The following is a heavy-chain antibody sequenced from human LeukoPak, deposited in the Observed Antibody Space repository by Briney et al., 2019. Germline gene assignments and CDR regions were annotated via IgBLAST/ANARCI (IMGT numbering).Heavy chain of an antibody. CDR3: ATDGDSSSWKRGGIDY. V-gene: IGHV3-20*04. CDR1: GFNFDDHG. J-gene: IGHJ4*02. CDR2: LNRNGDIT. Sequence: PGGSLRLSCSASGFNFDDHGMTWVRQVPGKGLEWVSGLNRNGDITNYADSVKGRFTISRDNARNSLYLQMNSLRAEDTAVYYCATDGDSSSWKRGGIDYWGQGALVTVSS. D-gene: IGHD6-13*01.